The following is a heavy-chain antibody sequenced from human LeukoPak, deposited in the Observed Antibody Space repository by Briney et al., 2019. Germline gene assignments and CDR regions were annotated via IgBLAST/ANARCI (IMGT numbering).Heavy chain of an antibody. J-gene: IGHJ4*02. CDR1: GYTFTGYY. Sequence: ASVKVSCKASGYTFTGYYMHWVRQAPGQGLEWMGRINPNSGGTNYAQKFQGRVTMTRDTSISTAYMELSRLRSDDTAVYYCARVRECSSCWRFDYWGQGTLVTVSS. D-gene: IGHD6-19*01. V-gene: IGHV1-2*06. CDR3: ARVRECSSCWRFDY. CDR2: INPNSGGT.